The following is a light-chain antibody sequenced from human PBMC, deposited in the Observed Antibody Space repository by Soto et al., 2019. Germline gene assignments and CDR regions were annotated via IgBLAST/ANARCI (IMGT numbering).Light chain of an antibody. CDR1: QSVNSN. CDR3: QQYSVWPLT. V-gene: IGKV3-15*01. J-gene: IGKJ4*01. CDR2: GAS. Sequence: EIVLTQSPATLSVSPGERATLSCRASQSVNSNLAWYQQKPGQAPRLLIYGASTRATDIPARFSGSGSEAEFALTISTLQSEDFAVYYCQQYSVWPLTFGGGTKVDI.